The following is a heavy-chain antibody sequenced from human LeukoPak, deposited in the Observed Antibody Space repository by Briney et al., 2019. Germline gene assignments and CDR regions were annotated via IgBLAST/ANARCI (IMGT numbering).Heavy chain of an antibody. J-gene: IGHJ4*02. CDR3: ARRSTFYYGSGTYSHFDC. Sequence: GGSLRLSCAASGFTFRSYNMNWVRQAPGRGLEWVSGINWNGGSTDYEDSVKGRFTISRDNAKNSLYLQMNSLRAEDTALYYCARRSTFYYGSGTYSHFDCWGQGTLVTVSS. V-gene: IGHV3-20*04. CDR2: INWNGGST. CDR1: GFTFRSYN. D-gene: IGHD3-10*01.